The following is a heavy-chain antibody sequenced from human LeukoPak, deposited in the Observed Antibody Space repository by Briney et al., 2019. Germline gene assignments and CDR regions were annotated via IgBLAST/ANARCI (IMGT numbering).Heavy chain of an antibody. J-gene: IGHJ4*02. CDR1: GFTFSSYG. CDR3: AKDLNLYSSSGFDY. Sequence: GGSLRLSCAASGFTFSSYGMHWVRQAPGKGLEWVAVISYDGSNKHYADSVKGRFTISRDNSKNTLNLQMNSLRAEDTAVYYCAKDLNLYSSSGFDYWGQGTLVTVSS. CDR2: ISYDGSNK. V-gene: IGHV3-30*18. D-gene: IGHD6-13*01.